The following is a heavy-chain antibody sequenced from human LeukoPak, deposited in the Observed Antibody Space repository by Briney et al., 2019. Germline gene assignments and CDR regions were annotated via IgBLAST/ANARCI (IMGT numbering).Heavy chain of an antibody. V-gene: IGHV3-7*05. CDR2: IKQDGSER. CDR3: ARGGRQGTGDH. Sequence: PGGSLRLSCMASGFTLSDYYMIWVRQTPGKGLEWVANIKQDGSERNYVGSVKGRFTISRDNAKNSLYLQMNSLSAEDTAVYYCARGGRQGTGDHWGQGTLVTVSS. CDR1: GFTLSDYY. J-gene: IGHJ5*02. D-gene: IGHD1-14*01.